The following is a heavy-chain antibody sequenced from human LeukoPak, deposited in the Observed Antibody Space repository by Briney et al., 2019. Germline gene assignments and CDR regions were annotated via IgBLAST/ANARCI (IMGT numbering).Heavy chain of an antibody. Sequence: PGGSLRLSCADSGFTYSSYSMKWVRQAPGKGLEWVSYISSSSSTIYYADSVKGRLTISRDNAKNSLYLQMNSLRDEDTAVYYCATLRWYDYWGQGTLVTVSS. CDR3: ATLRWYDY. J-gene: IGHJ4*02. D-gene: IGHD4-23*01. V-gene: IGHV3-48*02. CDR1: GFTYSSYS. CDR2: ISSSSSTI.